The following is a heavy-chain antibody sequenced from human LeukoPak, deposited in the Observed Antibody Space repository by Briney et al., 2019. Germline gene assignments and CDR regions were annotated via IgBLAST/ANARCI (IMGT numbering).Heavy chain of an antibody. D-gene: IGHD3-10*01. CDR3: FLYGLGSPR. Sequence: RGSRRLSCAASGLIFSIYYVHWVRHAPGKGRVGVLRMNRYATDTVYADSVRARYTISRDNAKNTLYLQMNSLRGEDTAVYYYFLYGLGSPRWGQGTLVTVSS. CDR2: MNRYATDT. J-gene: IGHJ4*02. CDR1: GLIFSIYY. V-gene: IGHV3-74*01.